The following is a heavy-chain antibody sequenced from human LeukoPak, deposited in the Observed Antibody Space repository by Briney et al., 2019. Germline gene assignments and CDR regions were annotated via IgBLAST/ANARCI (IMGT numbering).Heavy chain of an antibody. V-gene: IGHV3-53*01. J-gene: IGHJ4*02. CDR1: GFTVSGNY. CDR2: IYTGGST. D-gene: IGHD6-13*01. Sequence: GGSLRLSCAASGFTVSGNYMSWVRQAPGKGLEYVSVIYTGGSTYYADSVKGRFTISRDKSKNTLDLQMDSLRAEDTAVYYCARLIAAAGRVYFDSWGQGTLVTVSS. CDR3: ARLIAAAGRVYFDS.